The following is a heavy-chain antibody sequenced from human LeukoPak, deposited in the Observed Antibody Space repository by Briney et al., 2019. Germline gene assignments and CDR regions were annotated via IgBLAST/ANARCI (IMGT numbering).Heavy chain of an antibody. CDR3: AGSMASWVSDAFDI. J-gene: IGHJ3*02. CDR2: ISYDGSNK. D-gene: IGHD2-8*01. Sequence: QAGGSLRLSCAASGFTFSSYAMHWVRQAPGKGLEWVAVISYDGSNKYYADSVKGRFTISRDNSMNTLYLQMNSLRAEDTAVYYCAGSMASWVSDAFDIWGQGTMVTVSS. V-gene: IGHV3-30-3*01. CDR1: GFTFSSYA.